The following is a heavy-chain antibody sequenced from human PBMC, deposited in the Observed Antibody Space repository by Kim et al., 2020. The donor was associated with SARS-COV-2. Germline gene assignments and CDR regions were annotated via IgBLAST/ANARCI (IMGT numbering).Heavy chain of an antibody. Sequence: NYNPALKSRVTIAVDTSKNRFSLKVTSVTAADTAVYDCARYSSSWNYFDDWGQGTLVTVSS. V-gene: IGHV4-59*01. CDR3: ARYSSSWNYFDD. D-gene: IGHD6-13*01. J-gene: IGHJ4*02.